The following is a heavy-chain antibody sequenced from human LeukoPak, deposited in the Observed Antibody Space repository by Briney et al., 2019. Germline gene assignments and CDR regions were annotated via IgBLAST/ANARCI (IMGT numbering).Heavy chain of an antibody. D-gene: IGHD6-13*01. J-gene: IGHJ4*02. CDR1: GFTFSDYY. CDR2: ISSSGSTI. V-gene: IGHV3-11*01. CDR3: ARARSRYPTVDY. Sequence: GGSLRLSCAASGFTFSDYYMSWIRQAPGKGLEWVSYISSSGSTIYYADSVKGRFTISRDNAKNSLYLQMNSPRAEDTAVYYCARARSRYPTVDYWGQGALVTVSS.